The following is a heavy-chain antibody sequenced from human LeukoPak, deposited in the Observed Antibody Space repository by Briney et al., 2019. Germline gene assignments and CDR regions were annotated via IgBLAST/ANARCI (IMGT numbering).Heavy chain of an antibody. J-gene: IGHJ4*02. D-gene: IGHD5-18*01. Sequence: PSETLSLTCSVSGGSISSYYWSWIRQPPGKGLEWIGYIHYSGSTDYNPSLKSRVTISVDTSKNQFSLKLSSVTAADTAVYYCARGNTAMVESLDYWGQGTLVTVSS. CDR2: IHYSGST. CDR1: GGSISSYY. V-gene: IGHV4-59*08. CDR3: ARGNTAMVESLDY.